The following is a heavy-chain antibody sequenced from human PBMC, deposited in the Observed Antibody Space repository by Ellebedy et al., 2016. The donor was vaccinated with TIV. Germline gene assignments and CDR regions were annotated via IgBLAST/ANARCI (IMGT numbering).Heavy chain of an antibody. CDR2: IVGSGAKK. CDR3: AKDRTPGDGYWVFDN. J-gene: IGHJ4*02. CDR1: GFPFSPYA. V-gene: IGHV3-23*01. Sequence: GESLKISCAASGFPFSPYAMAWVRQAPGKGLEWVSGIVGSGAKKYADSVKGRFTISRDNSKRTVDLQMNSLRAEDTAVYFCAKDRTPGDGYWVFDNWGQGTLVSVSS. D-gene: IGHD5-18*01.